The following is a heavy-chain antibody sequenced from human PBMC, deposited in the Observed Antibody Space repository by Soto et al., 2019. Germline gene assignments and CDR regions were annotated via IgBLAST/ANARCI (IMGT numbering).Heavy chain of an antibody. Sequence: SVKVSCKASGGTFSSYAISWVRQAPGQGLEWMGGIIPIFGTANYAQKFQGRVTITADKSTSTAYMELSSLRSEDTAVYYCARELGNIRGDYYYYGMDVWGQGTTVTVSS. CDR2: IIPIFGTA. J-gene: IGHJ6*02. CDR1: GGTFSSYA. CDR3: ARELGNIRGDYYYYGMDV. D-gene: IGHD3-10*01. V-gene: IGHV1-69*06.